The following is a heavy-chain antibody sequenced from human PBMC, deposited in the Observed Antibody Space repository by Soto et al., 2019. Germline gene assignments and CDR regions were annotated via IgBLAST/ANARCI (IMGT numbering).Heavy chain of an antibody. J-gene: IGHJ4*02. V-gene: IGHV3-74*01. Sequence: EVQLVESGGGLVQPGGSLRLSCAASGFPFDSYWMHWVRQAPGKGLVWVSRVHSDGITTTYTDSVKGRFTISRDNAKNTLYLQMNSLRVDDTAVYYCARGYCDSTGCPPDYWGQGTLVTVSS. D-gene: IGHD6-19*01. CDR1: GFPFDSYW. CDR2: VHSDGITT. CDR3: ARGYCDSTGCPPDY.